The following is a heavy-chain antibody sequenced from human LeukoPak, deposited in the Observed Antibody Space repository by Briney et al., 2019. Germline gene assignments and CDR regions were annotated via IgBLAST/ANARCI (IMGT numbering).Heavy chain of an antibody. CDR2: IWYDGSKK. V-gene: IGHV3-33*01. J-gene: IGHJ6*02. CDR1: GFNFNTHG. CDR3: GRAAYGGSPYDYTLDV. Sequence: PGMSLRLSCAASGFNFNTHGMHWVRQAPGKGLEWLAVIWYDGSKKYYADSVKGRFTVSRDNSIDTLHLQMYNVRVDDTAAYYCGRAAYGGSPYDYTLDVWGQGTTVTVSS. D-gene: IGHD4-23*01.